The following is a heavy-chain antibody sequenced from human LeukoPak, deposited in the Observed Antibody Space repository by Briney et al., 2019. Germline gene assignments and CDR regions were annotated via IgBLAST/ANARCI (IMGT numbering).Heavy chain of an antibody. J-gene: IGHJ4*02. CDR2: IYHSGST. CDR1: GGSISSGGYS. Sequence: SETLSLTCTVSGGSISSGGYSWSWIRQPPGKGLEWIGYIYHSGSTYYNPSLRSRVTISVDRSKNQFSLKLSSVTAADTAVYYCARGTHTVTTYFDYWGQGTLVTVSS. D-gene: IGHD4-11*01. CDR3: ARGTHTVTTYFDY. V-gene: IGHV4-30-2*01.